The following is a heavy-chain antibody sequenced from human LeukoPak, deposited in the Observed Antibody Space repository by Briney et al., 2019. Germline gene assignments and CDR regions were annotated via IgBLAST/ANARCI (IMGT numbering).Heavy chain of an antibody. D-gene: IGHD6-13*01. CDR2: ISYDGSNK. V-gene: IGHV3-30-3*01. J-gene: IGHJ4*02. CDR1: GFTFSSYT. CDR3: ARDSAIAAAGGYFDY. Sequence: PGGSLRLSCAASGFTFSSYTMHWVRQAPGKGLEWVAVISYDGSNKYYADSVKGRFTISRDNSKNTLYLQMNSLRAEDTAVYYCARDSAIAAAGGYFDYWGRGTLVTVSS.